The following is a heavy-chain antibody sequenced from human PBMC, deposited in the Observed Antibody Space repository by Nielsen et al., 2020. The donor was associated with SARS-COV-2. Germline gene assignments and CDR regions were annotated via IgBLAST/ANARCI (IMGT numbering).Heavy chain of an antibody. CDR1: GYTFTNYA. CDR3: ARTLFEYNWKRGRVGCFGV. Sequence: ASVKVSCKASGYTFTNYAMHWVRQAPGQRLEWMGCINAEHGYTKYSQNFQGRVTITRDTSASTAYLELSSLRSEDTAVYYCARTLFEYNWKRGRVGCFGVWGHGTMVTVSS. D-gene: IGHD1-20*01. J-gene: IGHJ3*01. V-gene: IGHV1-3*01. CDR2: INAEHGYT.